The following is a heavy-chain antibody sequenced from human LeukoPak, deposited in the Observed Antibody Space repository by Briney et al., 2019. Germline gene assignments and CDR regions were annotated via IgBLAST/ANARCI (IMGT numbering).Heavy chain of an antibody. D-gene: IGHD2-15*01. J-gene: IGHJ4*02. CDR2: IRIKPYGGTP. CDR1: GFTFSDYA. CDR3: SRGPFCGGSCYTIAVDY. V-gene: IGHV3-49*04. Sequence: PGGSLTLSCTASGFTFSDYAMTWVRQAPGKGLEWVGFIRIKPYGGTPDYAASVKGRFTISRDDNKSIAYLQMNSLKTDDTAVYYCSRGPFCGGSCYTIAVDYWGQGTLVTVSS.